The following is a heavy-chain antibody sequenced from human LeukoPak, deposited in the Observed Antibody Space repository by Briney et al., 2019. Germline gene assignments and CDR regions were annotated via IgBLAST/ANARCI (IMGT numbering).Heavy chain of an antibody. CDR2: MNPNSGNT. CDR3: ARVAAAGTKGDY. V-gene: IGHV1-8*01. J-gene: IGHJ4*02. Sequence: ASVTVSCKASGYTFTIYDINWVRQATGQGLEWMGWMNPNSGNTGYAQKFQGRVTMTRNTSISTAYMELSSLRSEDTAVYYCARVAAAGTKGDYWGQGTLVTVSS. CDR1: GYTFTIYD. D-gene: IGHD6-13*01.